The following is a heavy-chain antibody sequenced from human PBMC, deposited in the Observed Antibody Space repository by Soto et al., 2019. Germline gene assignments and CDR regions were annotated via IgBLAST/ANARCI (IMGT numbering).Heavy chain of an antibody. J-gene: IGHJ6*02. Sequence: QVQLQASGPGLVKPSETLSLTCAVSGYSISSGYYWGWLRQPPGTGLEWIGSIYHSGRTYYNPSLKSRVTRSVDTSKNQFSLKLSSVTAADTAVYYCAREDSVVVPAAPRFYYYGMDVWGQGTTVTVSS. CDR2: IYHSGRT. V-gene: IGHV4-38-2*02. D-gene: IGHD2-2*01. CDR3: AREDSVVVPAAPRFYYYGMDV. CDR1: GYSISSGYY.